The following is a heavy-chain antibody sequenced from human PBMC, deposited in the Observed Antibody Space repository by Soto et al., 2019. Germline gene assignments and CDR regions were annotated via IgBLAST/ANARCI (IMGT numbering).Heavy chain of an antibody. D-gene: IGHD6-19*01. V-gene: IGHV3-23*01. CDR2: ISGSGGST. J-gene: IGHJ4*02. Sequence: GGSLRLSCAASGFTFSSYAMSWVRQAPGKGLEWVSAISGSGGSTYYADSVKGRFTISRDNSKNTLYLQMNSLRAEDTAVYYCAKAVRIAVAGGVFDYWGQGTLVTVSS. CDR3: AKAVRIAVAGGVFDY. CDR1: GFTFSSYA.